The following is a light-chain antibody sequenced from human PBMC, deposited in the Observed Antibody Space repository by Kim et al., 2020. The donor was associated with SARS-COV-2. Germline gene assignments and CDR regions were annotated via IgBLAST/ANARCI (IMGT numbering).Light chain of an antibody. Sequence: QPASISCKSSHSLLDTDAKTFLSWYLQKPGQPPQLLIYEVSNQFSGVPDRFSGSGSGTDFTLKISRVLAEDVGVYFCMQSLHLPYSFGQGTKLEIK. V-gene: IGKV2D-29*01. CDR3: MQSLHLPYS. CDR1: HSLLDTDAKTF. J-gene: IGKJ2*03. CDR2: EVS.